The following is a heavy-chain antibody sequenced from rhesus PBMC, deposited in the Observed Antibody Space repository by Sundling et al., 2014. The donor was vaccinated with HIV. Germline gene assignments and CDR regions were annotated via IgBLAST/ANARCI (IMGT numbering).Heavy chain of an antibody. Sequence: QVQLQESGPGVVKPSETLSLTCAVSGGSISDSYRWSWIRQPPGKGLEYIGYISGSSGSTNYNPSLKSRVTISKDTSKNQFSLKLSSVTAADTALYYCARTRQLQLGIDYWGQGVLVTVSS. CDR2: ISGSSGST. D-gene: IGHD1-44*01. V-gene: IGHV4S10*01. J-gene: IGHJ4*01. CDR1: GGSISDSYR. CDR3: ARTRQLQLGIDY.